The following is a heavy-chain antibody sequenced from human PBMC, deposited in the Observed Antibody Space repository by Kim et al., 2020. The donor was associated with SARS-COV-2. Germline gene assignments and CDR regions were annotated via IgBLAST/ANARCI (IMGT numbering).Heavy chain of an antibody. CDR3: ARTSYSSGWYGYFQH. J-gene: IGHJ1*01. Sequence: GESLKISCKGSGYSFTSYWIGWVRQMPGKGLEWMGIIYPGDSDTRYSPSFQGQVTISADKSISTAYLQWSSLKASDTAMYYCARTSYSSGWYGYFQHWGQGTLVTVSS. CDR1: GYSFTSYW. D-gene: IGHD6-19*01. V-gene: IGHV5-51*01. CDR2: IYPGDSDT.